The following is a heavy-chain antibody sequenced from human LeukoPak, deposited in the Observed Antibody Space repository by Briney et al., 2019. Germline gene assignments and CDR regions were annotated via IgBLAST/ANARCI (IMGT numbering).Heavy chain of an antibody. D-gene: IGHD4-23*01. Sequence: SETLSLTCTVSGGSINSYYWSWIRQPAGKGLEWIGRIYTSGSTNYNPSLKSRVTMSVDTSKNQFSLKLSSVTAADTAVYYCASIPDYGGNSGFFYWGQGTLVTVSS. CDR3: ASIPDYGGNSGFFY. V-gene: IGHV4-4*07. CDR1: GGSINSYY. CDR2: IYTSGST. J-gene: IGHJ4*02.